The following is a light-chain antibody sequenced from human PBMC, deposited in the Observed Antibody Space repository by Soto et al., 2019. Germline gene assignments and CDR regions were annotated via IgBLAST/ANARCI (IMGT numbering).Light chain of an antibody. J-gene: IGKJ1*01. CDR3: QQRHMWPIS. CDR2: DAY. V-gene: IGKV3-11*01. Sequence: IVLTQSPCTVTLSPGERATLSCRASQSFRGLLAWYQQKPGQAPRLLIYDAYNRATGIPPRFSGSGSGTDFTLTISSLVPEDSAVYYFQQRHMWPISFGLG. CDR1: QSFRGL.